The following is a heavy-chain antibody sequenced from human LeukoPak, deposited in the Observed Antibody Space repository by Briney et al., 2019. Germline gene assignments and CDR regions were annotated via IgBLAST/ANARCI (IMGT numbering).Heavy chain of an antibody. CDR3: ARDRGVATGLYYYYYYMDV. V-gene: IGHV4-61*02. CDR2: IYTSGST. J-gene: IGHJ6*03. CDR1: GGSISSGSYY. D-gene: IGHD5-12*01. Sequence: PSETLSLTCTVSGGSISSGSYYWSWIRQPAGKGLEWIGRIYTSGSTNYNPSLKSRVTISVDTSKNQFSLKLSSVTAANTAVYYCARDRGVATGLYYYYYYMDVWGKGTTVTVSS.